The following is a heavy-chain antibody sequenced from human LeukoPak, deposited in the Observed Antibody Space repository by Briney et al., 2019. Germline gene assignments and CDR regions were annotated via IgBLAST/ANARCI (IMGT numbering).Heavy chain of an antibody. D-gene: IGHD1-14*01. CDR1: GFTFSSYG. V-gene: IGHV3-NL1*01. CDR3: ASQEEAVWPEPLDY. Sequence: GGSLRLSCAASGFTFSSYGMHWVRQAPGKGLEWVSVIYSGGSAYYADSVKGRFTVSRDNAKNSLYLQMNSLRAEDTAVYYCASQEEAVWPEPLDYWGQGTLVTVSS. CDR2: IYSGGSA. J-gene: IGHJ4*02.